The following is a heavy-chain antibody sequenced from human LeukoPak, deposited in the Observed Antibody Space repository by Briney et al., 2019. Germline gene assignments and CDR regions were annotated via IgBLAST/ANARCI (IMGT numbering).Heavy chain of an antibody. J-gene: IGHJ5*02. V-gene: IGHV1-2*02. Sequence: ASVRVSCKASGFTFTSYAIHWVRQAPGQGLEWMGWITPGGGTNHPQKFQGRVAITWDTSITTAYRDLSRLTSDDTAVYYCARDSEVDTAMPNPNWFDPWGQGTLVTVSS. CDR3: ARDSEVDTAMPNPNWFDP. CDR1: GFTFTSYA. D-gene: IGHD5-18*01. CDR2: ITPGGGT.